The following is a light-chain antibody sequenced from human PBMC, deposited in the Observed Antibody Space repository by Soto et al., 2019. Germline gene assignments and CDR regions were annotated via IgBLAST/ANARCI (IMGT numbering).Light chain of an antibody. CDR2: GAS. V-gene: IGKV3-20*01. J-gene: IGKJ1*01. CDR3: QQYGSSPTWT. CDR1: QSVSKNY. Sequence: ESVLTQSPGTLSLSPGERATLSCRASQSVSKNYLAGYQQKPGQTPRLRIYGASTRAPGIRYRFSGSGSGTHFTLTISRLEPEDSAVDYCQQYGSSPTWTFGQGTKVEIE.